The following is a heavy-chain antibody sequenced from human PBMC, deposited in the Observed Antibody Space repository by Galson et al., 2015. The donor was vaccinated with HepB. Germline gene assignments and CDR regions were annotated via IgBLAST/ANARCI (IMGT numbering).Heavy chain of an antibody. CDR2: IYYSGST. CDR3: ARKPYYDYVWGNAGVIDY. D-gene: IGHD3-16*01. CDR1: GGSISSSSYY. Sequence: ETLSLTCTVSGGSISSSSYYWGWIRQPPGKGLEWIGSIYYSGSTYYNPSLKSRVTISVDTSKNQFSLKLSSVTAADTAVNYCARKPYYDYVWGNAGVIDYWGQGTLVTVSS. J-gene: IGHJ4*02. V-gene: IGHV4-39*01.